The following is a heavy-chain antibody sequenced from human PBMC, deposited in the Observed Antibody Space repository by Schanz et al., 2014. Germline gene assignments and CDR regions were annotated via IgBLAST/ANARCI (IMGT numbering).Heavy chain of an antibody. V-gene: IGHV4-28*07. CDR2: IYYSGST. CDR3: ASKGLTTDAFDI. D-gene: IGHD2-8*01. CDR1: GYSINTSDW. Sequence: QVQLQESGPGLVKPSDTLSLTCAVSGYSINTSDWWGWIRQPPGKGLEWIGYIYYSGSTYYNPSHKSRVPMSLDPSKTKFSRKLSSVTAVDTAVYYCASKGLTTDAFDIWGQGTMVTVSS. J-gene: IGHJ3*02.